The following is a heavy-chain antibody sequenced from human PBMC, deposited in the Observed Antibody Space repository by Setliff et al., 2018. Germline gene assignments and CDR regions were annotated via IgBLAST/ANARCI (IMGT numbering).Heavy chain of an antibody. D-gene: IGHD2-21*01. J-gene: IGHJ3*02. CDR3: ARGRMRGSCGGPSCTYDPFDI. V-gene: IGHV4-39*07. CDR1: GGSINSMSYY. Sequence: SETLSLTCTVSGGSINSMSYYWGWIRQPPRKGLEWIGSIYHSGSSYYNPSLRSRVTISVDTSKNQFSLILRSVTAADTAVYYCARGRMRGSCGGPSCTYDPFDIWGQGTPVTVSS. CDR2: IYHSGSS.